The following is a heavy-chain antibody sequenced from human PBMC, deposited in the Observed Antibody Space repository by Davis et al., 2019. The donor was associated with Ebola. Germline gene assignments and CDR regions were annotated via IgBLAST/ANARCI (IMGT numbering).Heavy chain of an antibody. CDR1: GFTFSSYW. V-gene: IGHV3-7*03. J-gene: IGHJ3*02. CDR3: AKELLWFGELDGDHDAFDI. Sequence: PGGSLRLSCAASGFTFSSYWMSWVRQAPGKGLEGVANIKQDGSVKYYVDSVKGRFTISRDNSKNSLYLQMNSLRTEDTALYYCAKELLWFGELDGDHDAFDIWGQGTMVTVSS. CDR2: IKQDGSVK. D-gene: IGHD3-10*01.